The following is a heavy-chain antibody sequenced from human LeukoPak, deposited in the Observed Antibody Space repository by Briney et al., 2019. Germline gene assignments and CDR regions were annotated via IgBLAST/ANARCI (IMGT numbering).Heavy chain of an antibody. D-gene: IGHD3-10*01. CDR2: IYFRGSP. CDR1: GGSITSSDYY. V-gene: IGHV4-39*01. Sequence: PSETLSLTCTVSGGSITSSDYYWGWIRQPPGKGLEWIGGIYFRGSPFYNPSLNSRVTISVDTSKTQFSLKLTSVTAADTAVYYCARRRSSGTYFSYWGQGTLVTVSS. J-gene: IGHJ4*02. CDR3: ARRRSSGTYFSY.